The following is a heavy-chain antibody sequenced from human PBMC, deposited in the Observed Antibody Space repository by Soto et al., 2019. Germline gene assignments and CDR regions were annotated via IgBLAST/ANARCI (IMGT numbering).Heavy chain of an antibody. CDR3: ARHMIAARDYYYYGMDV. CDR1: GYSFTSYW. V-gene: IGHV5-10-1*01. CDR2: IDPSDSYT. D-gene: IGHD6-6*01. J-gene: IGHJ6*02. Sequence: PGESLKISCKGSGYSFTSYWISWVRQMPGEGLEWMGRIDPSDSYTNYSPSFQGHVTISADKSISTAYLQWSSLKASDTAMYYCARHMIAARDYYYYGMDVWGQGTTVTVSS.